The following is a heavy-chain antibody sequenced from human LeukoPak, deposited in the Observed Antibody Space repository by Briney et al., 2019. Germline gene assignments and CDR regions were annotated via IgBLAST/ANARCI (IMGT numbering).Heavy chain of an antibody. Sequence: SETLSLTCTVSGGSISSSSYYWGWIRQPPGKGLEWIGSIYYSGSTYYNPSLKSRVTISVDTSKNQFSLKLSSVTAADTAVYYCATTPKYCTNGVCFKYHYYMDVWGKGTTVTVSS. V-gene: IGHV4-39*01. J-gene: IGHJ6*03. D-gene: IGHD2-8*01. CDR1: GGSISSSSYY. CDR3: ATTPKYCTNGVCFKYHYYMDV. CDR2: IYYSGST.